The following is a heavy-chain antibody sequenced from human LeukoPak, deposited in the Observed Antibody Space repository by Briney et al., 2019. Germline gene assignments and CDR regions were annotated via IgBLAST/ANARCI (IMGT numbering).Heavy chain of an antibody. CDR2: INHSGST. CDR1: GGSFSGYC. CDR3: ARHRGRSRIAPYAFDI. J-gene: IGHJ3*02. Sequence: SETLSLTCAVYGGSFSGYCWSWIRQPPGKGLEWIGEINHSGSTNYNPSLKSRVTISVDTSKNQFSLKLSSVTAADTAVYYCARHRGRSRIAPYAFDIWGQGTMVTVSS. V-gene: IGHV4-34*01. D-gene: IGHD2-21*01.